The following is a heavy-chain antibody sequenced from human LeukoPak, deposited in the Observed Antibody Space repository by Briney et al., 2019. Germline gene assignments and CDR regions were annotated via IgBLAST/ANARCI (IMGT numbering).Heavy chain of an antibody. CDR3: TRGSSGRRDN. CDR1: GSTFTSCD. D-gene: IGHD6-19*01. V-gene: IGHV1-8*01. CDR2: MNPNSGNT. J-gene: IGHJ4*02. Sequence: ASVKVSFKASGSTFTSCDIIWVRQATGQGLERRGWMNPNSGNTGYGQSFQGRITMTRDISIGTAYMELSNLTSEDTAIYYCTRGSSGRRDNWGQGTLVTVSA.